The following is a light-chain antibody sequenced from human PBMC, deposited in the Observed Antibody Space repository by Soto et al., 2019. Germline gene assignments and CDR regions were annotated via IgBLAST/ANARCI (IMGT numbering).Light chain of an antibody. J-gene: IGKJ2*01. Sequence: DIQMTQSPSSLSVSVGDRVTITCRASQTISRFLNWYQWKPGKAPKFLIHDASNLQSGVPTRFSGSGSGTDFTLTISSLQPEDFATYYCQQSFSTPPTFGQGTKLEIK. CDR3: QQSFSTPPT. CDR1: QTISRF. V-gene: IGKV1-39*01. CDR2: DAS.